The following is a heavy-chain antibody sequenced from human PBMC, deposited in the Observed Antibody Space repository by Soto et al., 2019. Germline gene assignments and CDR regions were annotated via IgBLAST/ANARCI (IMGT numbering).Heavy chain of an antibody. Sequence: QVHLVQSGAEVKKPGASVKVSCQASGYAFTTYGITWVRQAPGQGLEWMGWISAHNGNTNYAQKRQGRVTVPRDPSTSTAYIELRSLTTDGTAVYYCARRRYGDYWGQGALVTVSS. CDR3: ARRRYGDY. V-gene: IGHV1-18*01. J-gene: IGHJ4*02. CDR1: GYAFTTYG. CDR2: ISAHNGNT. D-gene: IGHD1-1*01.